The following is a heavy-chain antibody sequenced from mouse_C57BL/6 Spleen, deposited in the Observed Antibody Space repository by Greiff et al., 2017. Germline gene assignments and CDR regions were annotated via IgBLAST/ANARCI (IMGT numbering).Heavy chain of an antibody. CDR3: ARSETTVYAMDY. V-gene: IGHV1-18*01. CDR1: GYTFTDYN. Sequence: VQLQQSGPELVKPGASVKIPCKASGYTFTDYNMDWVKQSHGKSLEWIGDINPNNGGTIYNQKFKGKATLTVDKSSSTAYMELRSLTSEDTAVYYCARSETTVYAMDYWGQGTSVTVSS. D-gene: IGHD1-1*01. CDR2: INPNNGGT. J-gene: IGHJ4*01.